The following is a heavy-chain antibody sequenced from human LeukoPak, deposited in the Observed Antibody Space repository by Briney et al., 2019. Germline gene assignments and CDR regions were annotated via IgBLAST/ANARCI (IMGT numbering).Heavy chain of an antibody. CDR1: GFTFSSYG. V-gene: IGHV3-48*01. CDR2: ISSASNTI. CDR3: ARDGWFGDYNWFDP. D-gene: IGHD3-10*01. J-gene: IGHJ5*02. Sequence: GGSLRLSCAASGFTFSSYGMNWVRQAPGKGLEWVSYISSASNTIYYADSVKGRLTISRDNAKNSLYLQMNSLRAEDTAMYYCARDGWFGDYNWFDPWGQGTLVTVSS.